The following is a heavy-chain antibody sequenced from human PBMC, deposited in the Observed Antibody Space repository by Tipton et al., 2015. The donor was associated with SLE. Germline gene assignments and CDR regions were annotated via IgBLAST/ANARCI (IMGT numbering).Heavy chain of an antibody. V-gene: IGHV4-39*07. D-gene: IGHD1-1*01. Sequence: TLSLTCTVSGGSISSSSYYWGWIRQPPGKGLEWIGSIYYSGSTYYNPSLKSRVTISVDTSKNQFSLKLSSVTAADTAVYYCARGRRGERRFDYWGQGTLVTVSS. CDR1: GGSISSSSYY. J-gene: IGHJ4*02. CDR3: ARGRRGERRFDY. CDR2: IYYSGST.